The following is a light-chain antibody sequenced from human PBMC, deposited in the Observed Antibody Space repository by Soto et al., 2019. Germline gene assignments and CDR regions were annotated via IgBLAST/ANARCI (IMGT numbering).Light chain of an antibody. CDR2: KAS. V-gene: IGKV1-5*03. J-gene: IGKJ1*01. CDR1: QNIGDL. Sequence: DIQMTQSPSTLSASVGDRVAITCRASQNIGDLLAWYQLKPGEAPKLLIYKASYLETGVPSRFSGIGSGTELKFPIRSMQTGDLATYYCKHYIAFSVTVGQGTKVDMK. CDR3: KHYIAFSVT.